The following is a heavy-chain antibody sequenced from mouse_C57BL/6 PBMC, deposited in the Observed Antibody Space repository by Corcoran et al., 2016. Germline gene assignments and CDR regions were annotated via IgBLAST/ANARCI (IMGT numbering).Heavy chain of an antibody. Sequence: DVQLQESGPGLVKPSQSLSLTCSVTGYSITSGYYWNWIRQFPGNKLEWMGYISYDGSNNYNPSLKNRISITRDTSKNQFFLKLNSVTTEDTATYYCARGGELLYFDYWGQGTTLTVSS. D-gene: IGHD2-1*01. CDR2: ISYDGSN. CDR3: ARGGELLYFDY. J-gene: IGHJ2*01. CDR1: GYSITSGYY. V-gene: IGHV3-6*01.